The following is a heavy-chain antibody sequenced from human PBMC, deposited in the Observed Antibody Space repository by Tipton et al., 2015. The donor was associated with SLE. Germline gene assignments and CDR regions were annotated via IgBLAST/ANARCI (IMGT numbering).Heavy chain of an antibody. CDR1: GGSMSSDTYY. CDR3: AGGRAAPDY. D-gene: IGHD6-25*01. J-gene: IGHJ4*02. CDR2: VSSRGSP. Sequence: TLSLTCTVSGGSMSSDTYYWSWIRQPAGKGLECIGHVSSRGSPTYHPSLKSRVTISVDTSKKQFFLTVNSVTAADTGVYFCAGGRAAPDYWGQGTLVTVSS. V-gene: IGHV4-61*09.